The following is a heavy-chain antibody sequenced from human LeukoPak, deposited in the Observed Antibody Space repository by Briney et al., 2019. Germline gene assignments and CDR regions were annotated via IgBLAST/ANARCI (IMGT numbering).Heavy chain of an antibody. V-gene: IGHV3-48*03. J-gene: IGHJ4*02. D-gene: IGHD3-10*01. CDR3: AKRHNEEGRLDY. CDR2: ISSSGSTI. CDR1: GFTFSSYE. Sequence: PGGSLRLSCAASGFTFSSYEMNWVRQAPGEGLEWVSYISSSGSTIYYADSVKGRFTISRDNSKNTLYLQMNSLRAEDTAVYYCAKRHNEEGRLDYWGQGTLVTVSS.